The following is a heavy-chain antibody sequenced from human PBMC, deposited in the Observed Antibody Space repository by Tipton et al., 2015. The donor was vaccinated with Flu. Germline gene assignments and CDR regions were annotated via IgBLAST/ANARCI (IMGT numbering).Heavy chain of an antibody. CDR1: GLTFTDHA. V-gene: IGHV3-30*04. CDR2: ISYDGSIK. J-gene: IGHJ4*02. D-gene: IGHD2-15*01. CDR3: AGPRVAPTQPYYFDY. Sequence: SLRLSCAVSGLTFTDHAMHWVRQPPGGELEWVAVISYDGSIKSYADSVEGRFTISRDNSKSTLFLQMNSLGAEDTAVYYCAGPRVAPTQPYYFDYWGQGTLVTVSS.